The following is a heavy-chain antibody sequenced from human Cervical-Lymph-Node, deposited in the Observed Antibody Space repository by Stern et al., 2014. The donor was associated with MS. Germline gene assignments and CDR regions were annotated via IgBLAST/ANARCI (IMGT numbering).Heavy chain of an antibody. CDR1: GGSVSSTNW. D-gene: IGHD2/OR15-2a*01. CDR3: ARERQQYCNSEGCSYWYFDL. J-gene: IGHJ2*01. CDR2: IYHSGAS. V-gene: IGHV4-4*02. Sequence: VQLVESGPGLVKPSGTLSLTCAVSGGSVSSTNWWSWVRQSPGKGLEWIGHIYHSGASNYRPSLRSRVSISLANSKNHLSLHLTSGTAADTAVYYCARERQQYCNSEGCSYWYFDLWGRGTLVTVSS.